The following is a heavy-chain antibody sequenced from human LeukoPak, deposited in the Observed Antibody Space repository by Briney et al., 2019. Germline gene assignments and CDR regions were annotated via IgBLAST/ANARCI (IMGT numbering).Heavy chain of an antibody. CDR2: MSYDGSNK. D-gene: IGHD2-21*01. CDR1: GFTFSSYG. Sequence: PGRSLRLSCAASGFTFSSYGMHWVRQAPGKGLEWVAVMSYDGSNKYYADSVKGRFTISRDNSKNTLYLQMNSLRAEDTAVYYCAKAGVIAIPFDYWGQGTLVTVSS. V-gene: IGHV3-30*18. CDR3: AKAGVIAIPFDY. J-gene: IGHJ4*02.